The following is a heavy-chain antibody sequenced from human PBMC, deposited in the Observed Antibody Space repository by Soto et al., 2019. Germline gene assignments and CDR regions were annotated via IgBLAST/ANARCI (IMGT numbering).Heavy chain of an antibody. V-gene: IGHV4-59*02. D-gene: IGHD3-22*01. Sequence: QMQLQESGPGLVKPSETLSLTCTVSGASVSTGYWSWIRQPPGKGLEWIGFMYFGGSFNYNPSLPRRVTTSVETSKNQFSMKVTSVPAAATAVYYFARSYYDTTGFAVDPWGQGTLVTVSS. J-gene: IGHJ5*02. CDR3: ARSYYDTTGFAVDP. CDR2: MYFGGSF. CDR1: GASVSTGY.